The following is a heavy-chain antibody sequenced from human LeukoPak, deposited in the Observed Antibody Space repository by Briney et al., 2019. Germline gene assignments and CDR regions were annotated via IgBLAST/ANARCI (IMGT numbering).Heavy chain of an antibody. Sequence: GGSRRLSCAASEFTFSTYWMHWVRQAPGKGLVWVSCINTYGSTTTYTDSVKDPFTISRDNAKNTLYLQMNSLRAGETAVYYCARDISRIGGAFDIWGQGTMVTVSS. CDR2: INTYGSTT. D-gene: IGHD3-10*02. J-gene: IGHJ3*02. V-gene: IGHV3-74*01. CDR1: EFTFSTYW. CDR3: ARDISRIGGAFDI.